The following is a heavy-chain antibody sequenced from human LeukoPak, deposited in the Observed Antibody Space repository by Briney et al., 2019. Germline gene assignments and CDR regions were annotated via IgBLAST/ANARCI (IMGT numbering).Heavy chain of an antibody. CDR1: GYTFTSYG. D-gene: IGHD3-16*02. Sequence: ASVKVSCKASGYTFTSYGISWVRQAPGQGLEWMGWISAYNGNTNYAQKLQGRVTMTRNTSISTAYMELSSLRSEDTAVYYCARGQFAWGSYRYANFDYWGQGTLVTVSS. V-gene: IGHV1-18*01. CDR3: ARGQFAWGSYRYANFDY. J-gene: IGHJ4*02. CDR2: ISAYNGNT.